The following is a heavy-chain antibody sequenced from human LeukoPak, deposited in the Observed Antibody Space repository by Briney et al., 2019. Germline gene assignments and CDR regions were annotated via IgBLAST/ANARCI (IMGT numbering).Heavy chain of an antibody. CDR3: ARDGYCSSTSCFTYNWFDP. Sequence: ASVKVSCKASGYTFTSYGISWVRQAPGQGLEWMGWISAYNGNTNYAQKLQGRVTMTTDTSTSTAYMELRSLRSDDTAVYYCARDGYCSSTSCFTYNWFDPWGQGTLVTASS. V-gene: IGHV1-18*01. D-gene: IGHD2-2*02. CDR1: GYTFTSYG. J-gene: IGHJ5*02. CDR2: ISAYNGNT.